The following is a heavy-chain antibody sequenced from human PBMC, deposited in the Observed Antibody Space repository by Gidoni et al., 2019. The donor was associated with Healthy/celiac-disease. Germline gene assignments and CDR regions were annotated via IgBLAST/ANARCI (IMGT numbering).Heavy chain of an antibody. CDR3: ARDFLVGMTTVYYYYMDV. CDR2: ISYDGSNK. V-gene: IGHV3-30*01. J-gene: IGHJ6*03. Sequence: QVQLVESGGGVVQPGRSLRLSCAASGFTFSSYAMHWVRQAPGKGLEWVAVISYDGSNKYYADSVKGRFTISRDNSKNTLYLQMNSLRAEDTAVYYCARDFLVGMTTVYYYYMDVWGKGTTVTVSS. D-gene: IGHD4-4*01. CDR1: GFTFSSYA.